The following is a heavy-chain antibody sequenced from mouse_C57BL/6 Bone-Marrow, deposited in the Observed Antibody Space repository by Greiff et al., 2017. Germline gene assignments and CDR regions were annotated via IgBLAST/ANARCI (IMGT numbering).Heavy chain of an antibody. D-gene: IGHD2-4*01. CDR3: ARNCYDYDRDY. CDR2: ILPGSGST. V-gene: IGHV1-9*01. CDR1: GYTFTGYW. Sequence: QVQLQQSGAELMKPAASVTLSCKATGYTFTGYWIEWVKQRPGHGLEWIGEILPGSGSTNYNEKFTGEATFTADTSSNTAYMQLSSLTTEDAAIYYCARNCYDYDRDYWGQGTTLTVSS. J-gene: IGHJ2*01.